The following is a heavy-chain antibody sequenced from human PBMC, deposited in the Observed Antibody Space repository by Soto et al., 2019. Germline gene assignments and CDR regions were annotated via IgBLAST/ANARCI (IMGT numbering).Heavy chain of an antibody. J-gene: IGHJ4*02. CDR3: AAANLYYDSSGYYWPIDY. CDR1: GFTFTSSA. CDR2: IVVGSGNT. D-gene: IGHD3-22*01. Sequence: GASVKVSCKASGFTFTSSAVQWVRQARGQRLEWIGWIVVGSGNTNYARKFQERVTITRDMSTSTAYMELSSLRSEDTAVYYCAAANLYYDSSGYYWPIDYWGQGTLVTVSS. V-gene: IGHV1-58*01.